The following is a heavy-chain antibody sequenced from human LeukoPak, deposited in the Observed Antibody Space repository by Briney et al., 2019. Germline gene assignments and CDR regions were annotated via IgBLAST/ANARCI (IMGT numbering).Heavy chain of an antibody. V-gene: IGHV1-8*01. D-gene: IGHD3-9*01. CDR3: ARGRGYDILTGYYRNWFDP. CDR2: MNPNSGNT. Sequence: GASVKVSCKASGHTFTSYDINWVRQATGQGLEWMGWMNPNSGNTGYAQKFQGRVTMTRNTSISTAYMELSSLRSEDTAVYYCARGRGYDILTGYYRNWFDPWGQGTLVTVSS. CDR1: GHTFTSYD. J-gene: IGHJ5*02.